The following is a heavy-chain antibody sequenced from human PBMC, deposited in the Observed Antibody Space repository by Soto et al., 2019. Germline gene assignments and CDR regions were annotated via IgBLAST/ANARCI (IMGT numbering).Heavy chain of an antibody. J-gene: IGHJ5*02. CDR1: GFTFSSYA. Sequence: GGSLRLSCAASGFTFSSYAMSWVRQAPGKGLEWVSAISGSGGSTYYADSGKGRFTISRDNSKNTLYLQMNSLRAEDTDVYYCPKVLSPMVRGAPTRFDPWGQGTLVTVSS. CDR3: PKVLSPMVRGAPTRFDP. D-gene: IGHD3-10*01. V-gene: IGHV3-23*01. CDR2: ISGSGGST.